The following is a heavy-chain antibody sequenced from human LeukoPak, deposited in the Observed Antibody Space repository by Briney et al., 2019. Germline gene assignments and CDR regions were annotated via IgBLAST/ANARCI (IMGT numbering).Heavy chain of an antibody. CDR1: GFTVSSNY. V-gene: IGHV3-66*01. J-gene: IGHJ6*02. CDR3: ARDVGGDYGMDV. CDR2: IYSGGST. Sequence: PGGSLRLSCAASGFTVSSNYMSWVRQAPGKGLEWVSVIYSGGSTYYADSVKGRFTISRDNSKDTLYLQMNSLRAEDTAVYYCARDVGGDYGMDVWGHGTTVTVSS.